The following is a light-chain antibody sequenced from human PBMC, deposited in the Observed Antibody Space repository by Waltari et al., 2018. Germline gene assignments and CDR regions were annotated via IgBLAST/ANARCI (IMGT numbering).Light chain of an antibody. CDR3: HQRSNWPIT. CDR2: GAS. Sequence: EIVLTQSPATLSLSPGERVTLSCRASQSVDNYLPWYQQKPGKTPRLLIYGASNRATGIPARFSGSGSGTDFTLTIDSLESEDFAVYYCHQRSNWPITFGQGTRLEIK. CDR1: QSVDNY. J-gene: IGKJ5*01. V-gene: IGKV3-11*01.